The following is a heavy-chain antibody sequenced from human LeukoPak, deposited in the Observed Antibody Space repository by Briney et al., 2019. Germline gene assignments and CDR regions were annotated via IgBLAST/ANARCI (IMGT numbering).Heavy chain of an antibody. CDR3: AREGNYDSSGYSSS. CDR1: GYTFTGYY. CDR2: INPNSGGT. J-gene: IGHJ5*02. Sequence: ASVKVSCKASGYTFTGYYMHWVRQAPGQGLEWMGRINPNSGGTNYAQKFQGRVTMTRDASISTAYMELSRLRSDDTAVYYCAREGNYDSSGYSSSWGQGTLVTVSS. D-gene: IGHD3-22*01. V-gene: IGHV1-2*06.